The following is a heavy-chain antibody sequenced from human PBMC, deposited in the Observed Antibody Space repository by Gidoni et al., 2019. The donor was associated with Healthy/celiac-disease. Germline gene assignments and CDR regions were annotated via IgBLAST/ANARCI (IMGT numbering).Heavy chain of an antibody. D-gene: IGHD4-17*01. CDR1: GFTFRSYA. V-gene: IGHV3-23*01. CDR3: AKAGWGTVTTADAFDI. J-gene: IGHJ3*02. CDR2: ISGSGGST. Sequence: EVQLLESGGGLVQPGGSLRLSCAASGFTFRSYAMSWVRQAPGKGLEWVSAISGSGGSTYYADSVKGRFTISRDNSKNTLYLQMNSLRAEDTAVYYCAKAGWGTVTTADAFDIWGQGTMVTVSS.